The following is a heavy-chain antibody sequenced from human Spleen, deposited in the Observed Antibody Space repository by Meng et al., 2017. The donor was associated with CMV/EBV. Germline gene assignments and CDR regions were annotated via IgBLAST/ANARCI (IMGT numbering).Heavy chain of an antibody. Sequence: QIQLVQSAPEVKKPGASVKVSCRASGYIFRNYAISWVRQAPGQGLEWMGYIRGHNGDTSYAQKYQGRLTLSTDAARSTAYMEIRSLTYDDTAVYYCARDDPGDPLDFWGQGTPVTVSS. J-gene: IGHJ4*02. CDR3: ARDDPGDPLDF. V-gene: IGHV1-18*01. D-gene: IGHD3-16*01. CDR2: IRGHNGDT. CDR1: GYIFRNYA.